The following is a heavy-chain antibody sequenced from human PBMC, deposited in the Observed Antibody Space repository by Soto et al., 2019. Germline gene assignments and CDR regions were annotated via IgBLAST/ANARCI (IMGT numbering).Heavy chain of an antibody. CDR3: AKVGYSSSSAYYYGMDV. V-gene: IGHV3-23*01. J-gene: IGHJ6*02. D-gene: IGHD6-6*01. CDR1: GFTFSSYA. Sequence: LRLSCAASGFTFSSYAMSWVRQAPGKGLEWVSAISGSGGSTYYADSVKGRFTISRDNSKNTLYLQMNSLRAEDTAVYYCAKVGYSSSSAYYYGMDVWGQGTTVTVSS. CDR2: ISGSGGST.